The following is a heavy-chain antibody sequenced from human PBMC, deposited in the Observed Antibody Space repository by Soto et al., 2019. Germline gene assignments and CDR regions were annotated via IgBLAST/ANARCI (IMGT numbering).Heavy chain of an antibody. V-gene: IGHV1-18*01. Sequence: ASVKVSCKASGYTFTSYGISWVRQAPGQGLEWVGWISAYNGNTNYAQKLQGRVTMTTDTSTSTAYMELRSLRSDDTAVYYCARDDRYYYDSSGDYWGQGTLVTVSS. CDR2: ISAYNGNT. D-gene: IGHD3-22*01. CDR3: ARDDRYYYDSSGDY. J-gene: IGHJ4*02. CDR1: GYTFTSYG.